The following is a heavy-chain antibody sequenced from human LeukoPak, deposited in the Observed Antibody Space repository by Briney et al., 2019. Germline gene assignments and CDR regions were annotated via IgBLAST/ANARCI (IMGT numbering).Heavy chain of an antibody. Sequence: GGTLRLSCAASGFTFSSYSMNWVRLAPGKGQGYVAAISGNGDSTYYANSVKGRFTISRDNSKNTLYLQMGSLRPEDMAVYYCAREVYAGNWFDPWGQGTLVTVSS. J-gene: IGHJ5*02. V-gene: IGHV3-64*01. CDR1: GFTFSSYS. CDR3: AREVYAGNWFDP. D-gene: IGHD2-8*01. CDR2: ISGNGDST.